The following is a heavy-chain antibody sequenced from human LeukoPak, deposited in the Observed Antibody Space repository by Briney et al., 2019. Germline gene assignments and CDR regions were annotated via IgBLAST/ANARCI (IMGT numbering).Heavy chain of an antibody. V-gene: IGHV3-7*03. Sequence: GGSLRLSCVASGLTVSNHWMSWVRQAPGKGLEWVANIKQERGQEYYVDSVKGRFTISKDSAKNPLYLQMNSLRVEDTAMYYCASLDTAKQPLANHWGQGTLVTVSS. D-gene: IGHD5-18*01. CDR3: ASLDTAKQPLANH. CDR1: GLTVSNHW. J-gene: IGHJ5*02. CDR2: IKQERGQE.